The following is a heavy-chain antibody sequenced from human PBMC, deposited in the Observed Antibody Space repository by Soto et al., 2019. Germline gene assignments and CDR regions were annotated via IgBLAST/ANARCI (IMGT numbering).Heavy chain of an antibody. V-gene: IGHV3-23*01. CDR3: AKEPGYTYGHGLDV. D-gene: IGHD5-18*01. CDR2: ISGNGDKT. Sequence: ESGGDLVQPGGSLRLSCAPSGFTFSTYAMNWVRQAPGKGLEWVSGISGNGDKTYYADSVKGRFTISRDNSKKMLYLQMNTLRAEDTAVYYCAKEPGYTYGHGLDVWGQGTTVTVSS. CDR1: GFTFSTYA. J-gene: IGHJ6*02.